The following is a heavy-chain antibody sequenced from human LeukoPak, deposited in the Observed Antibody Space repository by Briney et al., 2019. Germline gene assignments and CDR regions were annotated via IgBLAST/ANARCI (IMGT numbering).Heavy chain of an antibody. Sequence: PGGSLRLSCAASGFTFSTYAMSWVRQAPGKGLEWVSTISSGGGFTYYSDSVKGRFTISRDSSKNTLCLQMNSLRAEDTAVYYRAKDLRIRAGVPDYWGQGTLVTVSS. CDR2: ISSGGGFT. J-gene: IGHJ4*02. D-gene: IGHD2-8*01. CDR1: GFTFSTYA. V-gene: IGHV3-23*01. CDR3: AKDLRIRAGVPDY.